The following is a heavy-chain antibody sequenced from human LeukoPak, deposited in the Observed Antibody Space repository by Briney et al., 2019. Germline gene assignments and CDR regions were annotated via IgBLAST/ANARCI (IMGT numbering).Heavy chain of an antibody. CDR1: GGTFSSYT. J-gene: IGHJ1*01. V-gene: IGHV1-69*13. D-gene: IGHD3-9*01. CDR2: ITPMFGTA. CDR3: ARDSSEFRSLIFH. Sequence: SVKVSCKASGGTFSSYTINWVRQAPGQGLEWMGGITPMFGTAKYAQKFQGRVTITADESTSTAYMELSSLRSEDTAVYYCARDSSEFRSLIFHWGQGTLVTVSS.